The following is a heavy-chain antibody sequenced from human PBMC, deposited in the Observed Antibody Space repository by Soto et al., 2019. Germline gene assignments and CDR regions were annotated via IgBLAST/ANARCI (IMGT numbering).Heavy chain of an antibody. CDR3: AKDPTYDYGYFDS. J-gene: IGHJ4*02. CDR2: IRTSVGDT. CDR1: GFTFSSYA. V-gene: IGHV3-23*01. Sequence: WSLRLSCAASGFTFSSYAMNWVRQAPGKGLEWVSTIRTSVGDTYYAASVKGRFTISRDNSKSTVYLHLNSLRAEDTAIYYCAKDPTYDYGYFDSWGQGTLVTVSS. D-gene: IGHD4-17*01.